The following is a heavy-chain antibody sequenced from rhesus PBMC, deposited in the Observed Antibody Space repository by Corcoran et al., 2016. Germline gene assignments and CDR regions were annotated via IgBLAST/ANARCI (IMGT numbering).Heavy chain of an antibody. J-gene: IGHJ5-1*01. D-gene: IGHD6-31*01. CDR1: GFTCSSSG. V-gene: IGHV3S5*01. CDR3: AKDSHYSSGWYCRFDV. CDR2: ISYTGGST. Sequence: EVQLVETGGGWVQPGGALRLFWAASGFTCSSSGMSGGRQAPGKGREGVSGISYTGGSTYYADSVKGRFTISRDNSKNTLSLQMNSLRAEDTAVYYCAKDSHYSSGWYCRFDVWGAGVLVTVSS.